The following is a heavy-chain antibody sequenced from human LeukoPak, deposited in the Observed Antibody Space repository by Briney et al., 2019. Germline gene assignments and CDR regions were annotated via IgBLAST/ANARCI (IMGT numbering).Heavy chain of an antibody. Sequence: ASVKVSCKASGYTFTGYYMHWVRQAPGQGLEWMGWINPNSGGTNYAQKFQGRVTMTRDTSISTAYMELSRLRSGDTAVYYCASILGGSGSQDPDYWGQGTLVTVSS. D-gene: IGHD3-10*01. CDR2: INPNSGGT. V-gene: IGHV1-2*02. CDR1: GYTFTGYY. J-gene: IGHJ4*02. CDR3: ASILGGSGSQDPDY.